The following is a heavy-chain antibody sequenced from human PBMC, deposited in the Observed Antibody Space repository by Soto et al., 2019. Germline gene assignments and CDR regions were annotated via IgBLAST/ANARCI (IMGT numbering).Heavy chain of an antibody. CDR1: GGSISSYY. J-gene: IGHJ6*03. D-gene: IGHD1-1*01. Sequence: PSETLSLTCTVSGGSISSYYWSWIRQPPGKGLEWIGYIYYSGSTNYNPSLKSRVTISVDTSKNQFSLKLSSVTAADTAVYYCARARYKKGPYYYYMDVWGKGTTVTVSS. CDR3: ARARYKKGPYYYYMDV. CDR2: IYYSGST. V-gene: IGHV4-59*01.